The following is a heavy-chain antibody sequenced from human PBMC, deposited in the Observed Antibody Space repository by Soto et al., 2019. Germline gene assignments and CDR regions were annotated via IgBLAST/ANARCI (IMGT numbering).Heavy chain of an antibody. D-gene: IGHD3-16*01. CDR3: ARDGGSHGPSDFDS. J-gene: IGHJ4*02. Sequence: VQLVESGGGVVQPGTSLRLSCVASGSTFSNYGMHWVRQAPGKGPQWVAVIWYDGSNKSYGESVKGRFTISRDNSKNTLYLDINSLRAEDTAVYYCARDGGSHGPSDFDSWGQGSLVIVSS. CDR1: GSTFSNYG. CDR2: IWYDGSNK. V-gene: IGHV3-33*01.